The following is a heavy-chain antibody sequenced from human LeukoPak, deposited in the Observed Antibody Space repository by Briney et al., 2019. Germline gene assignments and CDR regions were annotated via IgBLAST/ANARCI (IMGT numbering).Heavy chain of an antibody. V-gene: IGHV3-30-3*01. CDR2: ISYDGSNK. CDR1: GFTFSSYA. CDR3: AKDRSYYDSGGYRNFDC. J-gene: IGHJ4*02. Sequence: GRSLRLSCAASGFTFSSYAMHWVRQAPGKGLEWVAVISYDGSNKYYADSVRGRFTISRDNSKNTVSLQMSSLGPEDTAVFYCAKDRSYYDSGGYRNFDCWGQGTLVTVSS. D-gene: IGHD3-22*01.